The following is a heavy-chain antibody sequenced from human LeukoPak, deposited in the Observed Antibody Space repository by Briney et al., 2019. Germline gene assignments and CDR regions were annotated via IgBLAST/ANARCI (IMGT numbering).Heavy chain of an antibody. J-gene: IGHJ5*02. D-gene: IGHD3-10*01. CDR2: ISTYNGNT. CDR1: GYTFTSYG. V-gene: IGHV1-18*01. Sequence: ASVKVSCKASGYTFTSYGISWVRQAPGQGLEWMGWISTYNGNTNYAQKFQGRVTMTTDTSTSTAYMELSSLRSEDTAVYYCATVQRTDYYGSGSPNWFDPWGQGTLVTVSS. CDR3: ATVQRTDYYGSGSPNWFDP.